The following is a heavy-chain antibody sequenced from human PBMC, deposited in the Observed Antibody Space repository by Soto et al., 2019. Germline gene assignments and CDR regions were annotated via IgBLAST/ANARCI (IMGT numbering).Heavy chain of an antibody. J-gene: IGHJ3*02. CDR2: IIPIFGTA. Sequence: SVKVSCKASGGTFSSYAISWVRQAPGQGLEWMGGIIPIFGTANYAQKFQGRVTITADESTSTAYMKLSSLRSEDTAKYYCARAARSLDAFDIWGQGTMVTVSS. CDR1: GGTFSSYA. V-gene: IGHV1-69*13. D-gene: IGHD1-26*01. CDR3: ARAARSLDAFDI.